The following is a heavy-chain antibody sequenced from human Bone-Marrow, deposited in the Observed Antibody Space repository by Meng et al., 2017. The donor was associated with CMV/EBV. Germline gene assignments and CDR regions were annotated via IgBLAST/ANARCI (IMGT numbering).Heavy chain of an antibody. Sequence: QVSLWQCGTEWKMLWSSVKTSCKSSGYTLTSLGISWVQRAPGQGLEWMGWISAYNGNTNYAQKLQGRVTMTTDTSTSTAYMELRSLRSDDTAVYYCARDPERPPVAGTDYWGQGTLVTVSS. D-gene: IGHD6-19*01. V-gene: IGHV1-18*01. CDR2: ISAYNGNT. J-gene: IGHJ4*02. CDR3: ARDPERPPVAGTDY. CDR1: GYTLTSLG.